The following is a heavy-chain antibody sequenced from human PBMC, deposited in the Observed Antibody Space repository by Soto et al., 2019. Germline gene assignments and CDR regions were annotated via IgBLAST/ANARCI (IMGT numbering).Heavy chain of an antibody. J-gene: IGHJ6*03. Sequence: PGGSLRLSCAASGFTFSSYAMHWVRQAPGKGLEWVAVISYDGSNKYYADSVKGRFTISRDNSKNTLYLQMNSLRAEDTAVYYCARVVVDIVVVPATLNDYYYYDMDVWGKGTTVTVSS. CDR3: ARVVVDIVVVPATLNDYYYYDMDV. V-gene: IGHV3-30-3*01. D-gene: IGHD2-2*03. CDR2: ISYDGSNK. CDR1: GFTFSSYA.